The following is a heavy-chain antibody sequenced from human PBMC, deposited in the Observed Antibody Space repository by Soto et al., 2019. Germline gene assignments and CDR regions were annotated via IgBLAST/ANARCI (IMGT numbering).Heavy chain of an antibody. Sequence: QLQLQESGPGLVKPSETLSLTCTVSGGSISSSSYYWGWIRQPPGKGLEWIGSIYYSGSTYYNPSLKSRVTISVDTSKNQFSLKLSSVTAADTAVYYCARHWKDEVWGSYRPLDYWGQGTLVTVSS. D-gene: IGHD3-16*02. CDR1: GGSISSSSYY. J-gene: IGHJ4*02. V-gene: IGHV4-39*01. CDR2: IYYSGST. CDR3: ARHWKDEVWGSYRPLDY.